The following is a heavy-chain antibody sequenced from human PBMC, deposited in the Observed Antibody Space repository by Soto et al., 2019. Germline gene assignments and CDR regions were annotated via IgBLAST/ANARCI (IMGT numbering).Heavy chain of an antibody. CDR2: ISYDASNK. Sequence: QVQLVESGGGVVQPGRSLRLSCAASGFSFSSYGMHWVRQAPGKGLEWVTIISYDASNKYYADSVKGRFTISRDNSKNTLYLQMTSLRVEDTAVYYCAKSRGYDWGVDYWGQGTLVTVSS. V-gene: IGHV3-30*18. D-gene: IGHD5-12*01. CDR1: GFSFSSYG. J-gene: IGHJ4*02. CDR3: AKSRGYDWGVDY.